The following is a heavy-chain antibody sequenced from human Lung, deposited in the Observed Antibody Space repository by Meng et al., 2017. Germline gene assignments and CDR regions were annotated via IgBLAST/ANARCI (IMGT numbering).Heavy chain of an antibody. V-gene: IGHV3-23*01. CDR3: VRRIEYSSSSGY. J-gene: IGHJ4*02. D-gene: IGHD6-6*01. Sequence: EVQLLESGGGLVQPGGSPRRSCVAAGFTFSSYAMTGVRQAPGKGLEWVSSISGSGGSTYYADSVRGRFTISRDNSKNTVYLQMNSLRAEDTAIYYCVRRIEYSSSSGYWGQGTLVTVSS. CDR1: GFTFSSYA. CDR2: ISGSGGST.